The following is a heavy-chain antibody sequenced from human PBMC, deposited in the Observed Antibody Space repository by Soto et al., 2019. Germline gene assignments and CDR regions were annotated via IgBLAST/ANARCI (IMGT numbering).Heavy chain of an antibody. CDR1: GSTLSSYA. Sequence: SSVKVSGKASGSTLSSYAISWVRQAPGQGLEWMGGIIPIFGTANYAQKFQGRVTITADESTSTAYMELSSLRSEDTAVYYCARVNGSSWTYYYYYYGMDVWGQGTTVTVSS. D-gene: IGHD6-13*01. CDR3: ARVNGSSWTYYYYYYGMDV. V-gene: IGHV1-69*13. CDR2: IIPIFGTA. J-gene: IGHJ6*02.